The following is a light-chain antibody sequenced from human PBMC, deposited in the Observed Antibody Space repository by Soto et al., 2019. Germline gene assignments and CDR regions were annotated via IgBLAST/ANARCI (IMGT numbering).Light chain of an antibody. CDR1: QSVSSY. Sequence: EIVLTQSPATLSLSPGERATLSCRASQSVSSYLAWYQQKPGQAPRLLIYDASNRATGIPARFSGSGSGTEFTLTISSLQSEDFAVYYCQQYKNWPPWTFGQGTKVEMK. J-gene: IGKJ1*01. V-gene: IGKV3-11*01. CDR2: DAS. CDR3: QQYKNWPPWT.